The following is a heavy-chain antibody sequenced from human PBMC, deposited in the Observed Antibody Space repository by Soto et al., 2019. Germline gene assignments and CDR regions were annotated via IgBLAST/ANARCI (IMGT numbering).Heavy chain of an antibody. V-gene: IGHV4-30-4*01. CDR3: ARDGGFCTNGVCPVYYYYGMDV. CDR2: IYYSGTT. CDR1: GGSISSGEYY. J-gene: IGHJ6*02. Sequence: SETLSLTCTVSGGSISSGEYYWSWIRQPPGEGLEWIGNIYYSGTTYNNPSLKSRVTVSVDTSNNQFSLKLSSVTAADTAVYYCARDGGFCTNGVCPVYYYYGMDVWGQGTTVTVS. D-gene: IGHD2-8*01.